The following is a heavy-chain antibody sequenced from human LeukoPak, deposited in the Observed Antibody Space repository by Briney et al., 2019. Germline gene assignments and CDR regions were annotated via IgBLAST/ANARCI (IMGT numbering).Heavy chain of an antibody. CDR3: AKDRRAAVAGTGSYLDY. J-gene: IGHJ4*02. Sequence: GGPLRLSCAASGFTFTSYGMHWVRQAPGKGLEWVAVISYDGNNQYYADSVKGRFTISRDNSKNTLYLQMNSLRAVDTAVYYCAKDRRAAVAGTGSYLDYWGQGTLVTVSS. V-gene: IGHV3-30*18. CDR2: ISYDGNNQ. CDR1: GFTFTSYG. D-gene: IGHD6-19*01.